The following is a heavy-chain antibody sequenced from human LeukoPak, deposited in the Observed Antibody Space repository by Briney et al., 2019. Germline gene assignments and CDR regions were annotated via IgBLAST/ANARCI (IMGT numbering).Heavy chain of an antibody. V-gene: IGHV3-23*01. CDR2: VSAGGGST. CDR1: GITLNNYG. Sequence: GGSLRLSCAVSGITLNNYGMTWVRQAPGKGLEWVSAVSAGGGSTYFADSVKGRFTISRDNSKNTLYLQMNSLRAEDTAVYYCAKDSGTRDYYYNGMDVWGQGTTVTVSS. CDR3: AKDSGTRDYYYNGMDV. D-gene: IGHD3/OR15-3a*01. J-gene: IGHJ6*02.